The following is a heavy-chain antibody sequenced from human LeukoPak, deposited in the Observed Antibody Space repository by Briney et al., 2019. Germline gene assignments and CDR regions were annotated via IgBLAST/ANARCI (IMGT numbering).Heavy chain of an antibody. D-gene: IGHD5-12*01. CDR2: IYHSGST. Sequence: SETLSLTCTVPGYSISSGYYWGWIRQPPGKGLEWIGSIYHSGSTYYNPSLKSRVTISVDTSKNQFSLKLSSVTAADTAVYYCARDRDIVATIDAFDIWGQGTMVTVSS. CDR1: GYSISSGYY. CDR3: ARDRDIVATIDAFDI. J-gene: IGHJ3*02. V-gene: IGHV4-38-2*02.